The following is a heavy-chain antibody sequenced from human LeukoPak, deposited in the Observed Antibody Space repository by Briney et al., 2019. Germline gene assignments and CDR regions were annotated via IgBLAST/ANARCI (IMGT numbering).Heavy chain of an antibody. Sequence: GRSLTLSCAASGFTFSSYGMHWVRQAPGKRLEWVGVIWYDGSNKYYADSVKGRFTISRDNSKNTLYLQMNSLRAEDTAVYYCARERRIAVAGLDYWGQGTLVTVSS. J-gene: IGHJ4*02. D-gene: IGHD6-19*01. V-gene: IGHV3-33*01. CDR2: IWYDGSNK. CDR3: ARERRIAVAGLDY. CDR1: GFTFSSYG.